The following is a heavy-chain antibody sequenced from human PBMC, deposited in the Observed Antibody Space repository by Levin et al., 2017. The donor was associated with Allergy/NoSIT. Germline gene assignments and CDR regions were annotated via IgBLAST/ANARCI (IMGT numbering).Heavy chain of an antibody. CDR2: INHSGST. CDR3: ASARYSSSPKIDS. D-gene: IGHD6-19*01. CDR1: GGSFSGYY. V-gene: IGHV4-34*01. Sequence: SETLSLTCAVYGGSFSGYYWSWIRQPPGKGLEWIGEINHSGSTNYNPSLKSRVTISVDTSKNQFSLKLSSVTAADTAVYYCASARYSSSPKIDSWGQGTLVTVSS. J-gene: IGHJ4*02.